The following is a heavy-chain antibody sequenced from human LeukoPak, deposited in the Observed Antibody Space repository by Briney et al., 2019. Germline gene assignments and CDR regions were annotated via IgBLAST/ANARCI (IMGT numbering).Heavy chain of an antibody. D-gene: IGHD3-22*01. CDR1: GYTLTELS. J-gene: IGHJ4*02. CDR2: FDPEDGET. V-gene: IGHV1-24*01. Sequence: ASVKVSCKVSGYTLTELSMHWVRQAPGKGLEWMGGFDPEDGETIYAQKFQGGVTMTEDTSTDTAYMELSSLRSEDTAVYYCAREYYDSSGYYFYVDYWGQGTLVTVSS. CDR3: AREYYDSSGYYFYVDY.